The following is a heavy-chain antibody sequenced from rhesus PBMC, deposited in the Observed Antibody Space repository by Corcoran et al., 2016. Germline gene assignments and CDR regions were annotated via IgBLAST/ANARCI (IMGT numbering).Heavy chain of an antibody. CDR2: SYGKSASN. J-gene: IGHJ4*01. Sequence: QVQLQESGPGLVKPSETLSLTWGVSGGFFSRYWWGWIRQPPGKGLEWFGSSYGKSASNDDNTSPKTRASISSDTSKNQCSLKLHSVTATYAAVYDCARLPSQSVWDDYAYWGQGVLVTVSS. D-gene: IGHD3-34*01. V-gene: IGHV4-160*01. CDR1: GGFFSRYW. CDR3: ARLPSQSVWDDYAY.